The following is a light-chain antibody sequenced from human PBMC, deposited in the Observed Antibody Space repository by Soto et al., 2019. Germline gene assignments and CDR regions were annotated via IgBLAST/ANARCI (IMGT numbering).Light chain of an antibody. V-gene: IGLV2-14*01. CDR2: GVS. CDR3: CSYTSLSSVV. CDR1: SSDVGGYNH. Sequence: QSALTQPASVSGSPGQSITISCTGTSSDVGGYNHVSWYQHPPGRAPKLILFGVSDRPSGVSHRFSGSKSGNTASLTISGFQAEDEADYYCCSYTSLSSVVFGGGTKLTVL. J-gene: IGLJ2*01.